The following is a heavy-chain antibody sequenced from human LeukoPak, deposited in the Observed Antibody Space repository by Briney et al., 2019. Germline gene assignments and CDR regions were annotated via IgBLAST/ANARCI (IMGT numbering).Heavy chain of an antibody. Sequence: ASVKVSCKASGYTFTGYYMHRVRQAPGQGLEWMGWINPNSGGTNYAQKFQGRVTMTRDTSISTAYMELSRLRSDDTAVYYCARDMTTVTTFDYWGQGTLVTVSS. D-gene: IGHD4-17*01. CDR1: GYTFTGYY. CDR3: ARDMTTVTTFDY. V-gene: IGHV1-2*02. CDR2: INPNSGGT. J-gene: IGHJ4*02.